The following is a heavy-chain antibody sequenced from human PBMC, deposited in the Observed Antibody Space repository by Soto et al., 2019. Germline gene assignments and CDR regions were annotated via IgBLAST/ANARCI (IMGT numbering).Heavy chain of an antibody. CDR2: ISYDGSNK. D-gene: IGHD1-26*01. Sequence: QVQLVESGGGVVQPGRSLRLSCAASGFTFSSYGMHWVRQAPGKGLEWVAVISYDGSNKYYADSVKGRFTISRDNSKNTLYLQMNSLRAEDTAVYYCAKADAWELLRVPGGFMSYWGQGTLVTVSS. CDR3: AKADAWELLRVPGGFMSY. V-gene: IGHV3-30*18. CDR1: GFTFSSYG. J-gene: IGHJ4*02.